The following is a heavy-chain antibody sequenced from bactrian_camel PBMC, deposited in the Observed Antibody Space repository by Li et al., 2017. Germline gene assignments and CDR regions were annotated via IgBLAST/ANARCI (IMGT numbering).Heavy chain of an antibody. Sequence: VQLVESGGGLVQPGGSLRLSCAASGFTFSSYDMSWVRQTPGKGLEWVSSINSGGGGTWYADSVKGRFTMSRNNANNILYLQMNSLKPEDTAMYSCLPYGDRGCVYWGQGTQVTVS. V-gene: IGHV3S40*01. D-gene: IGHD6*01. CDR1: GFTFSSYD. J-gene: IGHJ4*01. CDR3: LPYGDRGCVY. CDR2: INSGGGGT.